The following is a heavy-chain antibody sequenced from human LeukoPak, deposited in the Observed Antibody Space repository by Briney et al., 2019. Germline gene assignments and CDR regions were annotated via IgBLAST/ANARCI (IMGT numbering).Heavy chain of an antibody. Sequence: SETLSLTCTVSGGSISSGSYYWSWIRQPAGKGLEWIGRIYTSGSTNYNPSLKSRVTISVDTSKNQFSLKLTSVTAADTAVYYCARGALGSHHAGAFDIWGQGTMVTVSS. D-gene: IGHD1-14*01. V-gene: IGHV4-61*02. CDR2: IYTSGST. J-gene: IGHJ3*02. CDR3: ARGALGSHHAGAFDI. CDR1: GGSISSGSYY.